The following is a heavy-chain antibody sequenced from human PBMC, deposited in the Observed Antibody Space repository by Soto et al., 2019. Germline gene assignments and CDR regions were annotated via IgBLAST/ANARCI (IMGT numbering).Heavy chain of an antibody. J-gene: IGHJ4*02. Sequence: QLHLQESGPGLVKPSETLSLTCIVSGGSLSSSSYYWAWIRQPPGKGLEWIGTIYYNGNTYYNPSLKSRVTIALDTSKNEFTLKLSSVTATDTAVYYCGRHDSTYYLLAINYWGQGTLATVSS. CDR3: GRHDSTYYLLAINY. D-gene: IGHD3-16*01. V-gene: IGHV4-39*01. CDR1: GGSLSSSSYY. CDR2: IYYNGNT.